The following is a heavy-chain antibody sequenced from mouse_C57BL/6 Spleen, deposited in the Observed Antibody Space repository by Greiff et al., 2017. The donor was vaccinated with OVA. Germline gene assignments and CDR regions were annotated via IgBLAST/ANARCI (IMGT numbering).Heavy chain of an antibody. D-gene: IGHD2-1*01. J-gene: IGHJ3*01. V-gene: IGHV1-52*01. CDR1: GYTFTSYW. CDR2: IDPSDSET. CDR3: AREDYGNWGFAY. Sequence: VQLQQPGAELVRPGSSVKLSCKASGYTFTSYWMHWVKQRPIQGLEWIGNIDPSDSETHYNQKFKDKATLTVDKSSSTAYMQLSSLTSEDSAVYYCAREDYGNWGFAYWGQGTLVTVSA.